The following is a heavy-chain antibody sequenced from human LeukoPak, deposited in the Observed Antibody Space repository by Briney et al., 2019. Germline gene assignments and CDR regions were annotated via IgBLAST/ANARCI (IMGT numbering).Heavy chain of an antibody. D-gene: IGHD6-19*01. CDR3: ARDPGPPRLAFDI. Sequence: SETLSLTCTVSGGSISSYYWSWIRRPAGKGLEWIGRIYTSGSTNYNPSLKSRVTISVDKSKNQFSLKLSSVTAADTAVYYCARDPGPPRLAFDIWGQGTMVTVSS. J-gene: IGHJ3*02. V-gene: IGHV4-4*07. CDR1: GGSISSYY. CDR2: IYTSGST.